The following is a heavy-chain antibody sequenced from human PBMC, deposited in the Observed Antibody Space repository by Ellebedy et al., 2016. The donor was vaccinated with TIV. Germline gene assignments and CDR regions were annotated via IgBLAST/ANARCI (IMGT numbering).Heavy chain of an antibody. D-gene: IGHD6-19*01. Sequence: GESLKISCAASGFTFSSYAMSWVRQAPGKGLEWVSAISGSGGSTYYADSVKGRFTISRDNSKNTLYLQMNSLRAEDTAVYYCAKDPPRIAVAGPYFQHWGQGTLVTVSS. J-gene: IGHJ1*01. CDR2: ISGSGGST. CDR1: GFTFSSYA. V-gene: IGHV3-23*01. CDR3: AKDPPRIAVAGPYFQH.